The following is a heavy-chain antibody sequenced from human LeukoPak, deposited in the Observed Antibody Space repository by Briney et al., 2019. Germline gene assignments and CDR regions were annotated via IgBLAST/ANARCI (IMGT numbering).Heavy chain of an antibody. D-gene: IGHD3-22*01. CDR2: INHSGST. V-gene: IGHV4-34*01. J-gene: IGHJ4*02. CDR3: ARSPDYDSTGYDY. Sequence: SEALSLTCAVYGGSFSGYYWNWIRQPPGKGLEWIGEINHSGSTNYNPSLKSRVTISVDRSKNQFSLKLSSVTAADTAVYYCARSPDYDSTGYDYWGQGTLVTVSS. CDR1: GGSFSGYY.